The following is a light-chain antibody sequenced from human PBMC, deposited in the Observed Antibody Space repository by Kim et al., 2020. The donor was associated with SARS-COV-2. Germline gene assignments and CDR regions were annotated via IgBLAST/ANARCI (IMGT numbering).Light chain of an antibody. CDR1: QDISNY. Sequence: DIQMTQSPSSLSASVGDRVTITCQASQDISNYLNWYQQKPGKAPKLLIYDASNLETGVPSRFSGSGSGTDFTFTISSLQPEDIATYYCQQYDNRPVAFGEGTKVDIK. V-gene: IGKV1-33*01. J-gene: IGKJ1*01. CDR2: DAS. CDR3: QQYDNRPVA.